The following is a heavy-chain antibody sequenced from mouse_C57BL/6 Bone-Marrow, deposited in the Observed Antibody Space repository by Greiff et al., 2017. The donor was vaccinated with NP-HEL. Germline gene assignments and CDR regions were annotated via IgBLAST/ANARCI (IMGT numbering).Heavy chain of an antibody. V-gene: IGHV5-6*02. CDR2: ISSGGSYT. J-gene: IGHJ1*03. D-gene: IGHD2-4*01. Sequence: EVKLVESGGDLVKPGGSLKLSCAASGFTFSSYGMSWVRQTPDKRLEWVATISSGGSYTYYLDSVKGRFTISRDNAKNTLYLQMSSLKSEDTAMYYCARVYYDYDDWYFDVWGTGTTVTVSS. CDR1: GFTFSSYG. CDR3: ARVYYDYDDWYFDV.